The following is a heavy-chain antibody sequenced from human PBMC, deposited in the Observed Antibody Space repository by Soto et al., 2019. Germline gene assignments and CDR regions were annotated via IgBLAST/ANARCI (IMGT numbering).Heavy chain of an antibody. CDR1: GGSISSGGYY. CDR3: AREGKQSTDY. V-gene: IGHV4-31*03. CDR2: IYYSGST. D-gene: IGHD6-19*01. J-gene: IGHJ4*02. Sequence: TLSLTCTVSGGSISSGGYYWSWIRQHPGKGLEWIGYIYYSGSTYYNPSLKSRVTISVDTSKNQFSLKLSSVTAADTAVYYCAREGKQSTDYWGQGTLVTVSS.